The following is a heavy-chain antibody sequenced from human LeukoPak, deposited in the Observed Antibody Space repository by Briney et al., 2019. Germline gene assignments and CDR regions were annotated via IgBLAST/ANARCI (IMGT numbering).Heavy chain of an antibody. Sequence: PGGSLRLSCAASGLTFRGYWMTWVRQAPGKGLEWVANIKEDGSGKYYVDSVKGRFTISRDNAKNSLYLQMNSLRAEDTAVYYCARDTGCSGGSCYSFYDYWGQGTLVTVSS. CDR3: ARDTGCSGGSCYSFYDY. J-gene: IGHJ4*02. CDR1: GLTFRGYW. V-gene: IGHV3-7*01. D-gene: IGHD2-15*01. CDR2: IKEDGSGK.